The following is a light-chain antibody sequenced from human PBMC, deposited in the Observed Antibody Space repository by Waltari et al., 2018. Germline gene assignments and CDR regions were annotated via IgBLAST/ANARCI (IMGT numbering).Light chain of an antibody. CDR1: QSVSSN. CDR2: GAS. CDR3: QQYNNWPPRT. Sequence: EIVMTQSPATLSVSPGERATLSCMASQSVSSNLAWYQQKPGQAPRLLIYGASTRATGIPARFSGSGSGTEFTLTISSLQSEDFAVYYCQQYNNWPPRTFGQGTKVEIK. V-gene: IGKV3-15*01. J-gene: IGKJ1*01.